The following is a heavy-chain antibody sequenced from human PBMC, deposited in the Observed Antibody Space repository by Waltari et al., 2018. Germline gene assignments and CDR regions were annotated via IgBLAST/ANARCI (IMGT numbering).Heavy chain of an antibody. CDR1: GFTFSTYA. V-gene: IGHV3-23*01. J-gene: IGHJ3*02. CDR3: AKDDRYPNDVFDI. D-gene: IGHD2-2*02. Sequence: EVQLLESGGGLVQPGGSLRLSCSASGFTFSTYAMSWVRQAPGKGLEWVSAISCTDGAELYADSVMGRFTISRDNSKNTVFLQMNSLRVEDTALYYCAKDDRYPNDVFDIWGQGTMVTVSS. CDR2: ISCTDGAE.